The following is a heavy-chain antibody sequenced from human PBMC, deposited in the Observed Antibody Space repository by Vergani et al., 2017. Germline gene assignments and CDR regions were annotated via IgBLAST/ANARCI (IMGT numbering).Heavy chain of an antibody. J-gene: IGHJ3*02. V-gene: IGHV1-69*01. D-gene: IGHD1-26*01. Sequence: QVQLVQSGAEVKKPGSSVKVSCKASGGTFSSYAISWVRQAPGQGLEWMGGIIPIFGTANYAQKFQGRVTITADESTSTAYMELSSLRSEDTAVYYCATRGRATGIVGATGAFDIWGQGTMVTVSS. CDR1: GGTFSSYA. CDR2: IIPIFGTA. CDR3: ATRGRATGIVGATGAFDI.